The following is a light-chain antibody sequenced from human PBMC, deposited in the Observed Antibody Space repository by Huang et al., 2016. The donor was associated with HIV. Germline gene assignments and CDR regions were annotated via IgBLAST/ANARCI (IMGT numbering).Light chain of an antibody. CDR3: LQYDRSPLT. V-gene: IGKV3-20*01. CDR2: GAS. J-gene: IGKJ4*01. Sequence: EIVFTQSPGTLSLSPGETATFPCRASQSLRVTYIAWYQQRPGQAPRRLIYGASSRAAGIPDRFSGSGSGTEFTLTINRREPQDFAVYFCLQYDRSPLTFGGGTKVEL. CDR1: QSLRVTY.